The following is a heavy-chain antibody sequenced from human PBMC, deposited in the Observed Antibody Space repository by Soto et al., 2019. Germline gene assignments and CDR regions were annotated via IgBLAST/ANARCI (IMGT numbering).Heavy chain of an antibody. CDR3: ARGDSNGWSGF. CDR1: GFTFRSYA. V-gene: IGHV3-30*01. J-gene: IGHJ4*02. CDR2: ISYDGTNK. D-gene: IGHD6-13*01. Sequence: QVQLVESGGGVVQPGRSLRLSCAASGFTFRSYAMDWVRQAPGKGLEWVAVISYDGTNKYYADCVKGLFTISRDNSKNTLSLQMDSWRPDDTAVYYCARGDSNGWSGFWGQGTLVTVSS.